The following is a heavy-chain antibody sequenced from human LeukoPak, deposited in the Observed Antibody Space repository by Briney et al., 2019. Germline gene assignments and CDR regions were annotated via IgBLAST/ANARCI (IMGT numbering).Heavy chain of an antibody. V-gene: IGHV3-15*07. J-gene: IGHJ5*02. CDR3: ATDFYDTT. D-gene: IGHD3-22*01. CDR1: GFTFSNAW. CDR2: IRSNSDGGTI. Sequence: PGGSLRLSCATSGFTFSNAWMNWVRQAPGKGLEWVGRIRSNSDGGTIDYAAPVKGRFALSRDDSKNTLYLHMNSLQTEDTAVYYCATDFYDTTWGQGTLVTVSS.